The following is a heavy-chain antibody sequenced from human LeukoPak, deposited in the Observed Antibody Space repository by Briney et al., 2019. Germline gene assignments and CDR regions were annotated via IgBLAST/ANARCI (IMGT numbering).Heavy chain of an antibody. CDR1: GFTFDDYV. Sequence: PGGSLRLSCAASGFTFDDYVMSWVRQAPGKGLELVSGINWNGGSTGCADSVKGPFNISSNNAKNSLYLQMNSMRAEDTALYYCARDFGYYDSSGYYLGIFDYWGQGTLVTVSS. CDR3: ARDFGYYDSSGYYLGIFDY. V-gene: IGHV3-20*04. D-gene: IGHD3-22*01. J-gene: IGHJ4*02. CDR2: INWNGGST.